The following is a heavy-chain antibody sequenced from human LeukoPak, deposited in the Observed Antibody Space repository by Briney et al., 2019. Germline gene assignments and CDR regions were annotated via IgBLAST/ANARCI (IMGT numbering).Heavy chain of an antibody. CDR1: GGSISSYY. CDR3: AREKGYVNWFDP. Sequence: SETLSLTCTVSGGSISSYYWSWIRQPAGKGLEWIGHIYTSGSTNYNPSLKSRVTISVDTSKNQFSLKLSSVTAADTAVYYCAREKGYVNWFDPWGQGTLVTVSS. CDR2: IYTSGST. J-gene: IGHJ5*02. V-gene: IGHV4-4*07. D-gene: IGHD3-16*01.